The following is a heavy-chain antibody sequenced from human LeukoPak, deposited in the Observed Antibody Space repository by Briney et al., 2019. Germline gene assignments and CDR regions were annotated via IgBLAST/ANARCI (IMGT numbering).Heavy chain of an antibody. J-gene: IGHJ4*02. Sequence: GGSLRLSCAASGFTFSSYAMSWVRQAPGKGLEWVSAISGSGKSTYYADSVKGRFTISRDNSKNTLNLQMNSLRAEDTAVYYCAKDRGSVSYKGGGYGGKGTLVTVS. D-gene: IGHD1-26*01. V-gene: IGHV3-23*01. CDR2: ISGSGKST. CDR1: GFTFSSYA. CDR3: AKDRGSVSYKGGGY.